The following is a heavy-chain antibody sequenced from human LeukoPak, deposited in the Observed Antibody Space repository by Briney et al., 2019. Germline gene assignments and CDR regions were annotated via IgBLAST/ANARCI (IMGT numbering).Heavy chain of an antibody. CDR3: GRAGVGSSWYAGDYFDF. CDR2: ISGSGGST. D-gene: IGHD6-13*01. V-gene: IGHV3-23*01. CDR1: GFTFSSYA. J-gene: IGHJ4*02. Sequence: HAGGSLRLSCAASGFTFSSYAMSWVRQAPGKGLEWVSAISGSGGSTYYADSVKGRFTISRDNSKNTLYLQMNSLRAEDTAVYYWGRAGVGSSWYAGDYFDFGGRGTLAPVPS.